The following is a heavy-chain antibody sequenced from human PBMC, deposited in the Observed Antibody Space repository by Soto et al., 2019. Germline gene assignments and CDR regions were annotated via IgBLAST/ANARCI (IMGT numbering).Heavy chain of an antibody. Sequence: EVQLLESGGGLVQPGGSLRLSCAASGFTFSSYAISWVRQAPGKGLEWVSAISGSGGSTYYADSVKGRFTISRDNSKNTLYRQMNRLRAEDTAVYYCAKDPSEYSSIWGQGTMVTVSS. CDR2: ISGSGGST. CDR1: GFTFSSYA. D-gene: IGHD6-6*01. J-gene: IGHJ3*02. CDR3: AKDPSEYSSI. V-gene: IGHV3-23*01.